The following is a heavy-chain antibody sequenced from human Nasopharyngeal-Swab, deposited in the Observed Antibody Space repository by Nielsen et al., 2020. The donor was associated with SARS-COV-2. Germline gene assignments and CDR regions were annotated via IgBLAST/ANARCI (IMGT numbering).Heavy chain of an antibody. Sequence: GGSLRLSCAASGFTVSSNYMSWVRQAPGKGLEWVPVIYSGGSTYYADSVKGRFTISRDNSKNTLYLQMNSLRAEDTAVYYCARDAAEYFQHWGQGTLVTVSS. CDR3: ARDAAEYFQH. J-gene: IGHJ1*01. CDR2: IYSGGST. V-gene: IGHV3-53*01. CDR1: GFTVSSNY.